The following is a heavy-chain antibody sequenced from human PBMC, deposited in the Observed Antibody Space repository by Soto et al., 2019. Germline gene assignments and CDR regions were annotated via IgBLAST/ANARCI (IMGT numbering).Heavy chain of an antibody. CDR2: IKQDGSEK. J-gene: IGHJ3*02. V-gene: IGHV3-7*01. CDR3: ARGAFGGVIVHDAFDI. Sequence: SGGSLRLSCAASGFTFSSYGMSWVRQAPGKGLEWVANIKQDGSEKYYVDSVKGRFTISRDNAKNSLYLQMNSLRAEDTAVYYCARGAFGGVIVHDAFDIWGQGTMVTVSS. D-gene: IGHD3-16*02. CDR1: GFTFSSYG.